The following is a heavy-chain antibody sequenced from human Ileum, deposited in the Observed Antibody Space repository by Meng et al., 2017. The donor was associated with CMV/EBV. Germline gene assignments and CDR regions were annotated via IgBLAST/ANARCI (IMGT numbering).Heavy chain of an antibody. CDR2: LYSDGRT. J-gene: IGHJ4*02. CDR3: ARDKFEGGYSSGWFGY. Sequence: SGFIVNNTYMSWVRQAPGKGLEWVSVLYSDGRTYYADAVAGRFTISRDYSRNTIYLQMNNLRAEDTAVYYCARDKFEGGYSSGWFGYWGQGALVTVSS. V-gene: IGHV3-53*01. D-gene: IGHD6-19*01. CDR1: GFIVNNTY.